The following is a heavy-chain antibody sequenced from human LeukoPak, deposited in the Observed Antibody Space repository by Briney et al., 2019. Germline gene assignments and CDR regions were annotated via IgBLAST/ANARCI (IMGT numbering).Heavy chain of an antibody. J-gene: IGHJ3*02. CDR2: ISSSGSTI. Sequence: GGSLRLSCAASGFTFSDYYMRWIRQAPGKGLEWVSYISSSGSTIYYADSVKGRFTISRDNAKNSLYLQMNSLRAEDTAVYYCARGEYYYGSGSYYTDAFDIWGQGTMVTVSS. V-gene: IGHV3-11*01. CDR3: ARGEYYYGSGSYYTDAFDI. CDR1: GFTFSDYY. D-gene: IGHD3-10*01.